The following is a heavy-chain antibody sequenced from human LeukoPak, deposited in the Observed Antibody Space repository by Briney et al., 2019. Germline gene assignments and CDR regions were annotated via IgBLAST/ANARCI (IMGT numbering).Heavy chain of an antibody. CDR2: INSDESTT. V-gene: IGHV3-74*01. J-gene: IGHJ2*01. CDR3: ARRRVERGNWYFDL. D-gene: IGHD5-24*01. CDR1: GFTFISYW. Sequence: TGGSLRLSCAASGFTFISYWMHWVRQAPGKGLVWVSRINSDESTTNYADSVRGRFTISRDNAENTLYLQMNSLRAEDTAVYYCARRRVERGNWYFDLWGRGTLVTVSS.